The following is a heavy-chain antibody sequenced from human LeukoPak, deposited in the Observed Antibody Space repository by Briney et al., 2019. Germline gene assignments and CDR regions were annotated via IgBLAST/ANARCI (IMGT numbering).Heavy chain of an antibody. CDR3: ARAPSDILTGYNY. V-gene: IGHV1-69*13. D-gene: IGHD3-9*01. CDR1: GGTFISYA. J-gene: IGHJ4*02. CDR2: IIPIFGTA. Sequence: SVKVSCKASGGTFISYAISWVRQAPGQGLEWMGGIIPIFGTANYAQKFQGRVTITADESTSTAYMELSSLRSEDTAVYYCARAPSDILTGYNYWGQGTLVTVSS.